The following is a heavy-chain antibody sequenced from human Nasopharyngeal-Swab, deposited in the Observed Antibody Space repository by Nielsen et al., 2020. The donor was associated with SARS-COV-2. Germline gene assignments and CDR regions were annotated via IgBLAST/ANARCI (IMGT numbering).Heavy chain of an antibody. J-gene: IGHJ6*03. V-gene: IGHV4-34*01. D-gene: IGHD2-15*01. Sequence: SETLSLTCVVFGGTLNGFHWKWIRQTHGKGLEWIGEIHDRGSGKYNPSLRSRVTTSAGTSNIQFSLKLNSVTAADTAVYYCARGQDAYYYMDVWGEGTTVTVSS. CDR3: ARGQDAYYYMDV. CDR2: IHDRGSG. CDR1: GGTLNGFH.